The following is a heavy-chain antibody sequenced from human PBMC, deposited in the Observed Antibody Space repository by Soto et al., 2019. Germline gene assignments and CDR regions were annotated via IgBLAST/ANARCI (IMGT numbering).Heavy chain of an antibody. CDR1: GFTFSSFG. CDR3: ARDASYYSLWSGYYPSRNGMDV. V-gene: IGHV3-33*01. J-gene: IGHJ6*02. Sequence: QVQVVESGGGVVQPGRSLRLSCAASGFTFSSFGMHWVRQAPGKGLEWVSLIWYDGSKKSYGDSVKGRFTISRDNSRNTVYLHMNSLRADETAVYYGARDASYYSLWSGYYPSRNGMDVWGQGTTVTVSS. CDR2: IWYDGSKK. D-gene: IGHD3-3*01.